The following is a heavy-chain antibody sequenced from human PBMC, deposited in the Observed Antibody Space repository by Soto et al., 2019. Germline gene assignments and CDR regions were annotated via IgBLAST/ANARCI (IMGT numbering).Heavy chain of an antibody. J-gene: IGHJ4*02. CDR3: ATIQGHGDSYFDY. CDR2: MNPNSGNT. CDR1: GYTFTSYD. D-gene: IGHD4-17*01. Sequence: ASVKGSCKASGYTFTSYDINWVRQATGQGLEWMGWMNPNSGNTGYAQKFQGRVTMTRNTSISTAYMELSSLRSEDTAVYYCATIQGHGDSYFDYWGQGTLVTVSS. V-gene: IGHV1-8*01.